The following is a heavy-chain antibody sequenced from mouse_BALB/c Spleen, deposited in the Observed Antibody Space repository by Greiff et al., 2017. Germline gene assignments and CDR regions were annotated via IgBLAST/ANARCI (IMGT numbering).Heavy chain of an antibody. CDR1: GFNIKDYY. Sequence: EVMLVESGAELVRSGASVKLSCTASGFNIKDYYMHWVKQRPEQGLEWIGWIDPENGDTEYAPKFQGKATMTADTSSNTAYLQLSSLTSEDTAVYYCNTDGSSPYYFDYWGQGTTLTVSS. CDR3: NTDGSSPYYFDY. CDR2: IDPENGDT. J-gene: IGHJ2*01. D-gene: IGHD1-1*01. V-gene: IGHV14-4*02.